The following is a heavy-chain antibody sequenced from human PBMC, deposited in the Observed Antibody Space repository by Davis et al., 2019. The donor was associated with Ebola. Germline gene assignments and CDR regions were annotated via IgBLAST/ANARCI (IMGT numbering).Heavy chain of an antibody. D-gene: IGHD5-24*01. V-gene: IGHV5-51*01. J-gene: IGHJ4*02. CDR2: VYPGDSDT. CDR3: ARRSDGYTDY. Sequence: GGSLRLSCKVSGSSFTTYWIGWVRQMPGKGLEWMGTVYPGDSDTRYSPSFQGQVTISADKSISTAYLQWSSLKASDTAMYYCARRSDGYTDYWGQGTLVIVSS. CDR1: GSSFTTYW.